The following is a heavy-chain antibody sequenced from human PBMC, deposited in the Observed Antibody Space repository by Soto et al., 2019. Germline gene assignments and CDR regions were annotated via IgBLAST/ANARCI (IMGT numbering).Heavy chain of an antibody. V-gene: IGHV1-18*01. CDR3: AREGIFGVVIYYYYGMDV. Sequence: GASVKVSCKASGYTFTSYGISWVRQAPGQGLEWMGWISAYNGNTNYAQKLQGRVTMTTDTSTSTAYMELRSLRSDDTAVYYCAREGIFGVVIYYYYGMDVWGQGPTVTVYS. CDR2: ISAYNGNT. J-gene: IGHJ6*02. D-gene: IGHD3-3*01. CDR1: GYTFTSYG.